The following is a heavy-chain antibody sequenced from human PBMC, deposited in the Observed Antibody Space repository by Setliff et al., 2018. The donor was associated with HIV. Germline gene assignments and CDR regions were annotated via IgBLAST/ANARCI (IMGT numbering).Heavy chain of an antibody. CDR3: AKDGPTVIEGSYMDV. Sequence: SVKVSCKASGNSFHSYAFSWVRQAPGQGLEWMGGIIPLFGSANYAQKFQGKVTITADESTSTVYMEVSGLRFEDTAVYFCAKDGPTVIEGSYMDVWGKGTTVTVSS. V-gene: IGHV1-69*13. J-gene: IGHJ6*03. CDR2: IIPLFGSA. CDR1: GNSFHSYA. D-gene: IGHD4-4*01.